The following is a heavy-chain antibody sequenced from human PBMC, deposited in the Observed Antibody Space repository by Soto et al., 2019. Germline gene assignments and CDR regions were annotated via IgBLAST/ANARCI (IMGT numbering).Heavy chain of an antibody. D-gene: IGHD6-19*01. Sequence: PSETLSLTCDVSGDFLTTYYWNWIRQSPGKGLEWIGYIFYGGHTNYNPSLRGRATISVDTSKNRFSLKLGSVTAADTAVYYCARSPQYSSGWNGGFDYWGQGTLVTVSS. CDR2: IFYGGHT. CDR1: GDFLTTYY. CDR3: ARSPQYSSGWNGGFDY. J-gene: IGHJ4*02. V-gene: IGHV4-59*01.